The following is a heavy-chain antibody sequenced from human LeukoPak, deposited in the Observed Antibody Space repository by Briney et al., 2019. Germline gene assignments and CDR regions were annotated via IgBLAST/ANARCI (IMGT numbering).Heavy chain of an antibody. CDR1: GASISSASDY. Sequence: SETLSLTCAVSGASISSASDYWGWIRQPPGKGLEWIGEINHSGSTNYNPSLKSRVTISVDTSKNQFSLKLSSVTAADTAVYYCARVRSATAYYYYYYMDVWGKGNTVTVSS. CDR3: ARVRSATAYYYYYYMDV. CDR2: INHSGST. V-gene: IGHV4-39*07. J-gene: IGHJ6*03. D-gene: IGHD5-24*01.